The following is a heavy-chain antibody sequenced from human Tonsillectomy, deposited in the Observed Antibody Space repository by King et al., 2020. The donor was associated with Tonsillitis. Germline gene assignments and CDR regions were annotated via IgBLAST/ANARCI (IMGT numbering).Heavy chain of an antibody. CDR3: ARQGYSYFGDYYYGLDV. D-gene: IGHD5-18*01. CDR1: GGSISSYY. Sequence: VQLQESGPGPVKPSETLSLTCTVSGGSISSYYWSWIRQPPGKGLEWIGYIYYSGSTNYNPSLKSRVTISVDTSKNQFSLKLSSLTAADTAVYYCARQGYSYFGDYYYGLDVWGQGTTVTVSS. CDR2: IYYSGST. J-gene: IGHJ6*02. V-gene: IGHV4-59*08.